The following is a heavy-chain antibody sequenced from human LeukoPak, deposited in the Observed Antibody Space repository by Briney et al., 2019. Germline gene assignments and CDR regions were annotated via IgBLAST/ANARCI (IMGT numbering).Heavy chain of an antibody. Sequence: ASVKVSCKASGYTFTSYDINWVRQATGQGLEWMGWMNPNSGNTGYAQKFQGRVTMTRNTSISTAYMELSSLRSEDTAVYYCARAGDGGAGTRVLRYYYYYGMDVWGQGTTVTVSS. CDR2: MNPNSGNT. CDR3: ARAGDGGAGTRVLRYYYYYGMDV. V-gene: IGHV1-8*01. CDR1: GYTFTSYD. D-gene: IGHD4-4*01. J-gene: IGHJ6*02.